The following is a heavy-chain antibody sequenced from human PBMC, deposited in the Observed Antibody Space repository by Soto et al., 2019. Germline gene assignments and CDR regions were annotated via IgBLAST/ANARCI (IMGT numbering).Heavy chain of an antibody. J-gene: IGHJ6*03. CDR3: ARGLATMVRGVINRNYYMDV. D-gene: IGHD3-10*01. CDR2: INHSGST. Sequence: SETLSLTCAVYGGSFSGYYWSWIRQPPGKGLEWIGEINHSGSTNYNPSLKSRVTISVDTSKNQFSLKLSSVTAADTAVYYCARGLATMVRGVINRNYYMDVWGKGTTGTVSS. CDR1: GGSFSGYY. V-gene: IGHV4-34*01.